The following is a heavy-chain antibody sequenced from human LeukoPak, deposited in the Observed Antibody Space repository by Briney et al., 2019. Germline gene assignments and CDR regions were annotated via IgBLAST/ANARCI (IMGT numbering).Heavy chain of an antibody. J-gene: IGHJ5*02. Sequence: SETLSLTCTVSGYSISSGYYWGWIRQPPGKGLEWIGSIYHSGSTYYNPSLKSRVTISVDTSKNQFSLKLSSVTAADTAVYYCARAIRYCSGGSCYAWFDPWGQGTLVTVSS. CDR1: GYSISSGYY. D-gene: IGHD2-15*01. CDR2: IYHSGST. V-gene: IGHV4-38-2*02. CDR3: ARAIRYCSGGSCYAWFDP.